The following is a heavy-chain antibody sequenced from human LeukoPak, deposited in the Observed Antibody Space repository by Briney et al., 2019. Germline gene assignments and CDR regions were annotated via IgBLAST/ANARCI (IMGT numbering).Heavy chain of an antibody. Sequence: ASVKVSCKASGYTFTIYGISWVRQAPGQGLEWVGWISAYNGNTNYAQKLQGRVTMTTDTSTTTAYMELRSLRSDGTAVYYCARELPYFDILTGNRGVDYWGQGTLVAVSS. V-gene: IGHV1-18*01. J-gene: IGHJ4*02. CDR2: ISAYNGNT. CDR1: GYTFTIYG. D-gene: IGHD3-9*01. CDR3: ARELPYFDILTGNRGVDY.